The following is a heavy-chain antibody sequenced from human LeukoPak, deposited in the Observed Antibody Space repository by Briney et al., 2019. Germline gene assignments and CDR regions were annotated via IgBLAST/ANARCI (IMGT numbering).Heavy chain of an antibody. CDR1: GFTFSSYA. V-gene: IGHV3-23*01. D-gene: IGHD2-15*01. CDR3: AIGWARVVVVAATPNY. CDR2: ISGSGGST. Sequence: PGGSLRLSCAASGFTFSSYAMSWDRQAPGKGLEWVSAISGSGGSTYYADSVKGRFTISRDNSKNTLYLQMNSLRAEDTAVYYCAIGWARVVVVAATPNYWGQGTLVTVSS. J-gene: IGHJ4*02.